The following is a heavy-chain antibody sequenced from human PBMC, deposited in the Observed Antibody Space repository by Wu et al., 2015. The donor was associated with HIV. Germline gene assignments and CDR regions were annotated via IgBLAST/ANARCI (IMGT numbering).Heavy chain of an antibody. V-gene: IGHV1-2*02. D-gene: IGHD6-13*01. Sequence: QVQLVQSGAEVKKPGASVKVSCKASGYKFTGNDIHWVRQAPGQGLEWMGLINPHNGDTNYAHKFQDRVTMTTDTSINIVYMEVRRLRSDDTAVYYCARRNSSLVGTVYQYYGMDVWGQGTTVTV. J-gene: IGHJ6*02. CDR2: INPHNGDT. CDR1: GYKFTGND. CDR3: ARRNSSLVGTVYQYYGMDV.